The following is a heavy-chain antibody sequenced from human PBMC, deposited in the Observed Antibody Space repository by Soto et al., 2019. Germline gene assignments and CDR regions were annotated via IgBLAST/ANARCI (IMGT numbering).Heavy chain of an antibody. CDR1: GFTFSSYA. D-gene: IGHD1-20*01. CDR3: AGPLTGTFYFDY. CDR2: ISVSGGST. V-gene: IGHV3-23*01. Sequence: PGGSLRLSCAASGFTFSSYAMSWVRQAPGKGLEWVSAISVSGGSTYYADSVKGRFTISRDNSKNTLYLQMNSLRAEDTAVYYCAGPLTGTFYFDYWGQGTLVTVSS. J-gene: IGHJ4*02.